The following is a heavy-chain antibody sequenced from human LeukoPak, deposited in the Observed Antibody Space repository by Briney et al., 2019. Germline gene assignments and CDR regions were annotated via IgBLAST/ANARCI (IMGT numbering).Heavy chain of an antibody. Sequence: GGSLRLSCAASGLTFSSYGMHWVRPAPGKGLEWVAVISYDGSNKYYADSVKGRFTISRDNAKNSLYLQMNSLRAEDTAVYYCARGVQLWYDYWGQGTLVTVSS. D-gene: IGHD5-18*01. CDR1: GLTFSSYG. J-gene: IGHJ4*02. CDR3: ARGVQLWYDY. CDR2: ISYDGSNK. V-gene: IGHV3-30*03.